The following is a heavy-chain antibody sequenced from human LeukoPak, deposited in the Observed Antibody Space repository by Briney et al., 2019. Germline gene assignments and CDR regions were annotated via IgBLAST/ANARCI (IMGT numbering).Heavy chain of an antibody. V-gene: IGHV4-59*01. CDR3: ARSDYYDSSGYYRGFDY. D-gene: IGHD3-22*01. J-gene: IGHJ4*02. CDR1: GGSISSYY. CDR2: IYYSGST. Sequence: SETLSLTCTVSGGSISSYYWSWIRQPPGKGLEWIGYIYYSGSTNYNPSLKSRVTISVDTSKNQFSLKLSSVTAADTAVYYCARSDYYDSSGYYRGFDYWGQGTLVTVSS.